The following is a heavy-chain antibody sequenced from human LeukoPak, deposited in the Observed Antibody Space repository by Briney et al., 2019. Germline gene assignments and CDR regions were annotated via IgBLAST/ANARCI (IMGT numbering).Heavy chain of an antibody. D-gene: IGHD2-8*02. V-gene: IGHV3-43*01. CDR3: AKDSNTGGNSFGS. CDR1: GFTFHHYS. J-gene: IGHJ4*02. CDR2: ISWDGGIT. Sequence: PGGSLRLSCAASGFTFHHYSMHWVRQPPGKGLEWVSLISWDGGITYYADSVRGRFTISRDNGKNSLSLEMNSLRTEDTALYYCAKDSNTGGNSFGSWGQGTLVTVTS.